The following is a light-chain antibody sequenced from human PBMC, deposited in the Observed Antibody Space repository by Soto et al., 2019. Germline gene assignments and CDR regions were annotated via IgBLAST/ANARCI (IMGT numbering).Light chain of an antibody. V-gene: IGKV1D-16*01. Sequence: IQMTQSPSSLSASVGDRVTITCRASQGVGNSLAWYQQKPGKAPKSLIYGASSLQSRVPSRFSGSGYGADFPLTISSLQPEDSATYYCQQYNSYPTFGGGTKVEIK. CDR2: GAS. CDR3: QQYNSYPT. J-gene: IGKJ4*01. CDR1: QGVGNS.